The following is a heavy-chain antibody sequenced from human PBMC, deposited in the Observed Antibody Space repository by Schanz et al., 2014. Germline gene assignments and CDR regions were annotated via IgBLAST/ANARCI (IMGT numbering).Heavy chain of an antibody. V-gene: IGHV1-69*09. CDR1: GYTFTSYD. J-gene: IGHJ4*02. CDR3: ARGTRVRTTDFWSGLYYFDY. D-gene: IGHD3-3*01. Sequence: QVQLVQSGAEVKKPGASVKVSCKASGYTFTSYDINWVRQAPGQGPEWMGRIIPILGIGNDAQKFQGRVTITADKSTSTAYMELSSLRSEDTAVYYCARGTRVRTTDFWSGLYYFDYWGQGTLVTVSS. CDR2: IIPILGIG.